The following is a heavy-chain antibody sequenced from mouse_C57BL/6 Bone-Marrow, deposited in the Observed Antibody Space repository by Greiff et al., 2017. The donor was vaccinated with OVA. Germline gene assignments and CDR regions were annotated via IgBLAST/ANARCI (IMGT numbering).Heavy chain of an antibody. CDR1: GYTFTDYY. V-gene: IGHV1-76*01. CDR3: ARGGYDGYYEAY. CDR2: IYPGSGNT. D-gene: IGHD2-3*01. Sequence: QVQLQQSGAELVRPGASVKLSCKASGYTFTDYYINWVKQRPGQGLEWIARIYPGSGNTYYNEKFKGKATLTAEKSSSTAYMQLSSLTSEDSAVYFCARGGYDGYYEAYWGQGTLVTVSA. J-gene: IGHJ3*01.